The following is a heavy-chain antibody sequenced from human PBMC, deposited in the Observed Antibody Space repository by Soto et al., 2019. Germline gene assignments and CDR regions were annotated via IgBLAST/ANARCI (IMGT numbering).Heavy chain of an antibody. J-gene: IGHJ6*02. CDR1: GGTFSTYA. V-gene: IGHV1-69*01. Sequence: QVQLVQSGAEVKKPGSSVKVSCKAPGGTFSTYAISWVRQAPGQGLEWMGGVIPIFGTPKYAQKFQDRVTITADESTSTGYMELRRLRSEDTAVYYCARSQGGSSSLDIYYYYYYGMDGWGQGTTVTVSS. D-gene: IGHD2-15*01. CDR2: VIPIFGTP. CDR3: ARSQGGSSSLDIYYYYYYGMDG.